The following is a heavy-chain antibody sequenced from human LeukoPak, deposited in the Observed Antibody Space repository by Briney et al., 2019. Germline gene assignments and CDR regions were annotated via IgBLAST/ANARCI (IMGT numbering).Heavy chain of an antibody. CDR3: AKDEGGSLEAPYPAFDI. V-gene: IGHV3-23*01. J-gene: IGHJ3*02. D-gene: IGHD3-16*01. Sequence: GGSLRLSCAASGFTFSSYAMSWVRQAPGKGLEWVSAISGGGSPYYADSVKDRFTISRDNSRNTLYLQMNSLGAEDTAVYYCAKDEGGSLEAPYPAFDIWGQGTMVAVSS. CDR2: ISGGGSP. CDR1: GFTFSSYA.